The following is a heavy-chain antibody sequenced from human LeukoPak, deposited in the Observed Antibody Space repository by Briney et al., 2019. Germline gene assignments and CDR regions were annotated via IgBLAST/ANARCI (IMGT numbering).Heavy chain of an antibody. CDR1: GFTFSSSA. V-gene: IGHV3-23*01. CDR3: AKELRGYSFFEH. J-gene: IGHJ4*02. Sequence: GSLRLSCAASGFTFSSSAMSWVRQAPGKGLEWVSAISNNGGYTYYADSVQGRFTISRDNSKNTLYLQMNSLRPEDTAVYYCAKELRGYSFFEHWGQGTLVTVSS. D-gene: IGHD5-18*01. CDR2: ISNNGGYT.